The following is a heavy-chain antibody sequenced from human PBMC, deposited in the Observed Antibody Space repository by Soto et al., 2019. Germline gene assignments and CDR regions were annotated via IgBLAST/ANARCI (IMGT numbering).Heavy chain of an antibody. Sequence: AGGSLRLSCAASGFTFSSYSMNWVRQAPGKGLEWVSSISSSSSYIYYADSVKGRFTISRDNAKNSLYLQMNSLRAEDTAVYYCAREVGGAAAGTPSYYYYYGMDVWGQGTTVTVSS. CDR3: AREVGGAAAGTPSYYYYYGMDV. D-gene: IGHD6-13*01. V-gene: IGHV3-21*01. CDR2: ISSSSSYI. J-gene: IGHJ6*02. CDR1: GFTFSSYS.